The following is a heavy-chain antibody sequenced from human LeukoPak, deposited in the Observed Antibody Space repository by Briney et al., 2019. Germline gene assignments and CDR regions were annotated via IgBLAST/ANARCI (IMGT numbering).Heavy chain of an antibody. CDR2: INPNSGGT. D-gene: IGHD6-13*01. J-gene: IGHJ6*03. CDR3: ATHALSSSSWYYYMDV. V-gene: IGHV1-2*02. Sequence: GASVKVSCKASGYTFTGYYMHWVRQAPGQGLEWMGWINPNSGGTNYAQKFQGRVTMTRDTSISTAYMELSRLRSDDTAVYYCATHALSSSSWYYYMDVWGKGTTVTVSS. CDR1: GYTFTGYY.